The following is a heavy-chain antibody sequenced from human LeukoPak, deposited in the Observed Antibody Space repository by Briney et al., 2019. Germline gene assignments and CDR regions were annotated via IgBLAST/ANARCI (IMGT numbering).Heavy chain of an antibody. CDR2: INHSGST. V-gene: IGHV4-34*01. CDR1: GGSFSGYY. D-gene: IGHD3-22*01. CDR3: AREGVIDDSSGYYHPFDY. J-gene: IGHJ4*02. Sequence: SATLSLTCAVYGGSFSGYYWSWIRQPPGKGLEWIGEINHSGSTNYNPSLKSRVTISVDTSKNQFSLKLSSVTAADTAVYYCAREGVIDDSSGYYHPFDYWGQGTLVTVSS.